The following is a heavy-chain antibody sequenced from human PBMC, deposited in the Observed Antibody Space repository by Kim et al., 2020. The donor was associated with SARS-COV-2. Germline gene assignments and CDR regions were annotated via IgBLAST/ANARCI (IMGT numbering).Heavy chain of an antibody. CDR2: IYSGGST. CDR3: ARAVTGYFDY. J-gene: IGHJ4*02. CDR1: GFTVSSNY. V-gene: IGHV3-66*01. D-gene: IGHD5-18*01. Sequence: GGSLRLSCAAPGFTVSSNYMSWVRQAPGKGLEWVSVIYSGGSTYYADSVKGRFTISRDNSKNTLYLQMNSLRAEDTAVYYCARAVTGYFDYWGQGTLVTVSS.